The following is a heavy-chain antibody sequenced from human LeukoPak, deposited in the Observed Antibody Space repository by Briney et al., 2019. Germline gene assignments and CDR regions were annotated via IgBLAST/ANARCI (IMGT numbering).Heavy chain of an antibody. Sequence: GGSLRLSCAASGFTFSDYYMSWIRQAPGKGLEWVSYISSSGSTIYYADSVKGRFTISRDNAKNSLYLQMNSLRAEDTAVYYCARWGMVGDYYGSGSYYSSGVHGFDYWGQGTLVTVSS. J-gene: IGHJ4*02. D-gene: IGHD3-10*01. CDR1: GFTFSDYY. CDR2: ISSSGSTI. CDR3: ARWGMVGDYYGSGSYYSSGVHGFDY. V-gene: IGHV3-11*01.